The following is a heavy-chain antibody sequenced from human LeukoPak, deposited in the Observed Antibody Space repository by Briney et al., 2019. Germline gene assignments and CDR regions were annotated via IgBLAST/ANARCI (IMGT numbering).Heavy chain of an antibody. CDR2: ISGSGGST. CDR3: ARGDYYDSSGQGPYFDY. CDR1: GFTFSSYG. V-gene: IGHV3-23*01. Sequence: GGSLRLSCAVSGFTFSSYGMGWVRQAPGKGLEWVSAISGSGGSTYYADSVKGRFTISRDNSKNTLYLQMNSLRAEDTAVYYCARGDYYDSSGQGPYFDYWGQGTLVTVSS. J-gene: IGHJ4*02. D-gene: IGHD3-22*01.